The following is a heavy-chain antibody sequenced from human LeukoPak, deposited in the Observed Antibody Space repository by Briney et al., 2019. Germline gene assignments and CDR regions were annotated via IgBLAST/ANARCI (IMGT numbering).Heavy chain of an antibody. J-gene: IGHJ5*02. Sequence: GGSLRLSCTASGFILNNYGMNWVRPAPGKGLEWISYITGRRDPITYADPVKGRFTISRDNAKNTLSLQMTSLRAEDTAIYYCVRAQGAHDNWFDPWGQGTPVTVAS. CDR2: ITGRRDPI. CDR3: VRAQGAHDNWFDP. CDR1: GFILNNYG. D-gene: IGHD4/OR15-4a*01. V-gene: IGHV3-48*01.